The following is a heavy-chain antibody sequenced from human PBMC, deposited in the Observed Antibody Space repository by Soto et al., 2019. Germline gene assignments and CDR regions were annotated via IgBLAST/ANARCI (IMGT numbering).Heavy chain of an antibody. D-gene: IGHD5-18*01. Sequence: QVQLVESGGGLVKPGGSLRLSCAASGFIFSDHYMTWIRQAPGKGLEWVSYISGSGSTIYYADSVKGRFTVSRDNAKNSLYLQMNSLRAEDTAVYYCARMGYSYGCYWFDPWGQGTLVTVSS. J-gene: IGHJ5*02. CDR2: ISGSGSTI. V-gene: IGHV3-11*01. CDR1: GFIFSDHY. CDR3: ARMGYSYGCYWFDP.